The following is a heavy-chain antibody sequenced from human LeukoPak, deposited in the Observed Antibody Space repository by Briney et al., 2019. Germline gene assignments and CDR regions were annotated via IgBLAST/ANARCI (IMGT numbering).Heavy chain of an antibody. Sequence: PSETLSLTCAVYGGSFSGFYWSWIRQPPGKGLEWIGYIYYSGSTNYNPSLKSRVTISVDTSKNQFSLKLSSVTAADTAVYYCAREYPYSSSSKGGTAPFDYWGQGTLVTVSS. J-gene: IGHJ4*02. CDR2: IYYSGST. V-gene: IGHV4-59*01. CDR1: GGSFSGFY. CDR3: AREYPYSSSSKGGTAPFDY. D-gene: IGHD6-6*01.